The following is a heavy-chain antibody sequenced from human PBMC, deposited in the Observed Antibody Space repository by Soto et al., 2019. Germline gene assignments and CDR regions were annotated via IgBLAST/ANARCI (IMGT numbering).Heavy chain of an antibody. CDR2: ISYDGSNK. CDR3: ARDEISGSYLYYYGMDV. CDR1: GFTFSSYA. Sequence: QVQLVESGGGVVQPGRSLRLSCAASGFTFSSYAMHWVRQAPGKGLEWVAVISYDGSNKYYADSVKGRFTISRDNSKNTLYLQMNSLRAEDTAVYYCARDEISGSYLYYYGMDVWGQGTTVTVSS. V-gene: IGHV3-30-3*01. D-gene: IGHD1-26*01. J-gene: IGHJ6*02.